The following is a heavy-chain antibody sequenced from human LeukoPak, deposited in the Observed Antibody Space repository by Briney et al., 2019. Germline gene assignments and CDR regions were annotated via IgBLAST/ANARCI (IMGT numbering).Heavy chain of an antibody. CDR1: GFTVSSNC. CDR2: IGSGGNT. Sequence: GGSLRLSCAASGFTVSSNCMSWVRQAPGKGLEWVSLIGSGGNTYYTDSVKGRFTISRDDSKNTLYLQMNSLRAEDTAVYYCARRYCSGGTCYFFDYWGQGTLVTVSS. CDR3: ARRYCSGGTCYFFDY. J-gene: IGHJ4*02. V-gene: IGHV3-53*01. D-gene: IGHD2-15*01.